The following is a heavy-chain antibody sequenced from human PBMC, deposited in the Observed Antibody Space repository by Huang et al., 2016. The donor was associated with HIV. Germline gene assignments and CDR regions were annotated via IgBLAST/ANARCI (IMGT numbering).Heavy chain of an antibody. J-gene: IGHJ3*02. CDR3: ARHFSYYDSSGYTPWDAFDI. CDR1: GGSITSSSYY. CDR2: IYYSGRT. Sequence: QLQLQGSGPGLVKPSETLSLTCTVPGGSITSSSYYWGWIRQPPGKGLEWVGSIYYSGRTDYQPSLKGLVTVSVDTSKNQFSLKLSSVTAADTAVYYCARHFSYYDSSGYTPWDAFDIWGQGTMVTVSS. D-gene: IGHD3-22*01. V-gene: IGHV4-39*01.